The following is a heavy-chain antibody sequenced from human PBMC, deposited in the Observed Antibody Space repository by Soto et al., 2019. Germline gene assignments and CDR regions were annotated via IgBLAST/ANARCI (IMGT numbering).Heavy chain of an antibody. J-gene: IGHJ6*02. D-gene: IGHD3-3*01. Sequence: PGGSLRLSCAASGFTFRNDAMSWVRQAPGKGLEWVSALTDSGGNKYHADSVKGRFTISRDNSKNTLYLQMNSLRAEDTAVYYCAKPVYDFWSGYPTSMVVWGQGTTVTVSS. CDR2: LTDSGGNK. CDR1: GFTFRNDA. V-gene: IGHV3-23*01. CDR3: AKPVYDFWSGYPTSMVV.